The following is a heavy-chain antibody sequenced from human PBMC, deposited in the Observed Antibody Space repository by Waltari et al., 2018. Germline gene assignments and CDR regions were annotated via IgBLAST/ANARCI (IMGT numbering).Heavy chain of an antibody. Sequence: QVQLQESGPGLVKPSQTLSLTCTVSGGSISSGSYYWSWIRQPAGKGLEWIGYIYTSGSTTYNPSRKSRVTISVDTSKNQFSLKLSSVTAADTAVYYCARDLGFGAGDYYYGMDVWGQGTTVTVSS. CDR1: GGSISSGSYY. J-gene: IGHJ6*02. D-gene: IGHD3-16*01. CDR3: ARDLGFGAGDYYYGMDV. V-gene: IGHV4-61*09. CDR2: IYTSGST.